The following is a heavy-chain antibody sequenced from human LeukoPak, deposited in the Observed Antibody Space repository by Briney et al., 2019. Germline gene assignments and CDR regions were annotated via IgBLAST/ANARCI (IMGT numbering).Heavy chain of an antibody. CDR3: ARGSGWLQVANYGVFDY. D-gene: IGHD5-24*01. CDR2: IYYSGST. J-gene: IGHJ4*02. V-gene: IGHV4-59*08. CDR1: GGSISNYY. Sequence: SETLSLTCTVSGGSISNYYWSWIRQPPGKGLEWIGHIYYSGSTNYNPSLKSRVTISVDTSKNQFSLKLSSVTAADTAVYYCARGSGWLQVANYGVFDYWGQGTLVTVSS.